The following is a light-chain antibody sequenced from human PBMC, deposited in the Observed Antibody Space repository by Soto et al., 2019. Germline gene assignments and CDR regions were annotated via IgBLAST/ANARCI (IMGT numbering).Light chain of an antibody. Sequence: EIVLTQSPGTLSLSLGERATLSCRASQSVSSNNLAWYQQRPGQAPRVVIYGASTRANGIPERFSGSGSGTDFTLTSSRLEPEDFAVYYCQQYGRSPFTFGPGTKVDIK. CDR1: QSVSSNN. CDR3: QQYGRSPFT. V-gene: IGKV3-20*01. J-gene: IGKJ3*01. CDR2: GAS.